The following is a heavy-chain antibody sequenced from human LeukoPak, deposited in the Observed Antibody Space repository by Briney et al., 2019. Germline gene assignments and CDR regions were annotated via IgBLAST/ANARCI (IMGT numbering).Heavy chain of an antibody. V-gene: IGHV4-61*02. D-gene: IGHD3-9*01. J-gene: IGHJ5*02. CDR3: ARDETYYDILTAYTLPPNWFDP. CDR1: GGCISSGSYY. CDR2: IYTSGGT. Sequence: PSQTLSLTCTVSGGCISSGSYYRNWIRQPARKGLEWIGRIYTSGGTSYNPSLKSRASISIDTSKNQLSLQLNSVTAARPAVYYCARDETYYDILTAYTLPPNWFDPWGQGTLVTVSS.